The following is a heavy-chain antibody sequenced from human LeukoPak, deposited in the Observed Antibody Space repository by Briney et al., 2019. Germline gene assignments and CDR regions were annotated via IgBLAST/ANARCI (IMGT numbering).Heavy chain of an antibody. Sequence: SETLSLTCTVSGYSISSGYYWGWIRQPPGKGLDWIGSIHHSGSTYYNPSLKSRVTISVDTSKNQFSLKLSAVTAADTAVYYCARVSPRWYYFDYWGQGTLVTVSS. J-gene: IGHJ4*02. CDR3: ARVSPRWYYFDY. V-gene: IGHV4-38-2*02. CDR2: IHHSGST. CDR1: GYSISSGYY. D-gene: IGHD4-23*01.